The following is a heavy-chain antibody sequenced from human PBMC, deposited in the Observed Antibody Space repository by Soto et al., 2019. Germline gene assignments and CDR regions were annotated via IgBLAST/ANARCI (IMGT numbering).Heavy chain of an antibody. CDR1: GFTFSSYS. CDR2: ISRSSSTI. CDR3: ARSSYSGSYYFDF. D-gene: IGHD1-26*01. V-gene: IGHV3-48*04. Sequence: GGSLRLSCAASGFTFSSYSMNWVRQAPGKGLEWVSYISRSSSTIFYADSVKGRFSISRDNAKNSLYLQMNSLRAGDTAVYYCARSSYSGSYYFDFWGQGTLVTVSS. J-gene: IGHJ4*02.